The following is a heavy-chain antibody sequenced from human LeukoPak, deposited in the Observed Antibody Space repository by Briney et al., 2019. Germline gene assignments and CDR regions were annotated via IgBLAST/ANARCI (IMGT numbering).Heavy chain of an antibody. Sequence: SETLSLTCTVSGGSISSSSHFWGWIRQPPGKGLEWIGSIYYSGTTYYNPSLKSRVTISLDTSKNQFSLKLSSVTAADTALYYCARVGPTVTTLWYFDYWGQGTLVTVSS. D-gene: IGHD4-17*01. CDR1: GGSISSSSHF. J-gene: IGHJ4*02. V-gene: IGHV4-39*07. CDR2: IYYSGTT. CDR3: ARVGPTVTTLWYFDY.